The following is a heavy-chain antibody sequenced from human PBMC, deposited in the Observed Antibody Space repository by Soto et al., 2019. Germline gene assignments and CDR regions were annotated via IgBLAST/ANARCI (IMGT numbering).Heavy chain of an antibody. CDR3: ARHYSSGSSNWFDP. CDR1: VGSLNSSRYG. V-gene: IGHV4-39*01. J-gene: IGHJ5*02. CDR2: IYYSGST. Sequence: PSETRSLTCSLSVGSLNSSRYGWGWVRQPPGKGLKWIGSIYYSGSTYCNPSLRSRVTISVDTSKNQFSLKLSSVTAADTAVFYCARHYSSGSSNWFDPWGQGTLVTVSS. D-gene: IGHD6-19*01.